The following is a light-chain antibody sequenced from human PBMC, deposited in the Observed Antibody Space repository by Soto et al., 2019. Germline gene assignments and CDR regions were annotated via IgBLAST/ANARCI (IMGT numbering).Light chain of an antibody. Sequence: QSALAQPASVSGSPGQSITISCTGTRSDIGRYNYVSWYQQHPGEAPKLLIYEVSNRPSGVSNRFSGSKSGNTASLTISGLQAEDEADYYCSSYTTTNTYVFGTGTKLTVL. CDR2: EVS. V-gene: IGLV2-14*01. J-gene: IGLJ1*01. CDR1: RSDIGRYNY. CDR3: SSYTTTNTYV.